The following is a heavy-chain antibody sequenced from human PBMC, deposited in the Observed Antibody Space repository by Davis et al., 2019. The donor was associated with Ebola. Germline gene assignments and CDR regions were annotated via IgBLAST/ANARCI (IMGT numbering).Heavy chain of an antibody. D-gene: IGHD2-2*01. CDR3: AGDKGLGYCSSTSCSLTGWYYGMDV. V-gene: IGHV1-69*13. Sequence: SVKVSCKASGGTFSSYAISWVRQAPGQGLEWMGGIIPIFGTANYAQKFQGRVTITADESTSTAYMELSSLRSEDTAVYYCAGDKGLGYCSSTSCSLTGWYYGMDVWGQGTTVTVSS. CDR2: IIPIFGTA. CDR1: GGTFSSYA. J-gene: IGHJ6*02.